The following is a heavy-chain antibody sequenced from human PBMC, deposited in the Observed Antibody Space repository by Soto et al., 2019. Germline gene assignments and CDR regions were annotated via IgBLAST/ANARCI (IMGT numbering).Heavy chain of an antibody. CDR2: IIPIFGTA. D-gene: IGHD1-7*01. Sequence: SVKVSCKASGGTFSSYAISWVRQAPGQGLEWMGGIIPIFGTANYAQKFQGRVTITADKSTSTAYMELSSLRSEDTAVYYCAGDMTGTTWTRYGMDVWGQGTTVTVSS. V-gene: IGHV1-69*06. CDR1: GGTFSSYA. J-gene: IGHJ6*02. CDR3: AGDMTGTTWTRYGMDV.